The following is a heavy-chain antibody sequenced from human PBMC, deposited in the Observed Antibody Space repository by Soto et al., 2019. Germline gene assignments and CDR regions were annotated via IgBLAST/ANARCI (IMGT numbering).Heavy chain of an antibody. CDR2: ISRSSTGI. V-gene: IGHV3-48*02. CDR1: RFTFSLYS. Sequence: EVQLVESGGGLVQPGGSLRLSCAGSRFTFSLYSMSWVRQAPGKGLEWVSYISRSSTGIHYADSVKGRFTISRDDATNSMHLQMNSLRDGDKAVYYCARAVTWGLDVWGQGTTVSISS. J-gene: IGHJ6*02. CDR3: ARAVTWGLDV. D-gene: IGHD3-10*01.